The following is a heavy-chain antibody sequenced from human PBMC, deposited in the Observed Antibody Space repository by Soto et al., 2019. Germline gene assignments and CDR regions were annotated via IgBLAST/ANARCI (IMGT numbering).Heavy chain of an antibody. Sequence: QVQLVQSGAEVKKPGASVKVSCKASGYTFTSYDINWVRQATGQGLEWMGWTNPNSGNTGYAQKFQGRVTMTRNTSISTAYMELSSLRSEDTAVYYWARERSAAGTGWFDPWGQGTLVTVSS. CDR1: GYTFTSYD. V-gene: IGHV1-8*01. CDR3: ARERSAAGTGWFDP. J-gene: IGHJ5*02. D-gene: IGHD6-13*01. CDR2: TNPNSGNT.